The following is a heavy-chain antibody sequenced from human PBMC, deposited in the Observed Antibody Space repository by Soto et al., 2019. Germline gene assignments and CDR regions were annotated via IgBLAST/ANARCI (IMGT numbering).Heavy chain of an antibody. CDR1: GFTFSTYW. CDR3: ARERNSVWSNDAFDI. V-gene: IGHV3-74*01. J-gene: IGHJ3*02. CDR2: INTDGSST. D-gene: IGHD6-19*01. Sequence: EVQLVESGGGLVQPGGSLRLSCAASGFTFSTYWMHWVRQAPGKGLMWVSRINTDGSSTTYADSVKGRFTISRDNAKSTLYLQMNSLRAEDTAVYFCARERNSVWSNDAFDIWGQGTMVTVSS.